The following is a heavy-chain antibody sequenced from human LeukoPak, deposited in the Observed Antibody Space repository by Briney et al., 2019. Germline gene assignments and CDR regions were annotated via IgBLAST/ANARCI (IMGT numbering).Heavy chain of an antibody. Sequence: SEPLSLTCTVSGYSIRNGYYWGWIRQTPGKGLEWIGSIFHSGSTYYNPSLKSRVTISVDTSKNQFSLKLSSVTAADTAVYYCARGRGGMIVVVITEYNWFDPWGQGTLVTVSS. CDR3: ARGRGGMIVVVITEYNWFDP. CDR2: IFHSGST. V-gene: IGHV4-38-2*02. CDR1: GYSIRNGYY. D-gene: IGHD3-22*01. J-gene: IGHJ5*02.